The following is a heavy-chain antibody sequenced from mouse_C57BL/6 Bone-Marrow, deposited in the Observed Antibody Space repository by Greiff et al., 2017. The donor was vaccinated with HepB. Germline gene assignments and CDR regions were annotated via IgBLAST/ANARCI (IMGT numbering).Heavy chain of an antibody. CDR2: IRNKANGYTT. J-gene: IGHJ4*01. Sequence: VQLKESGGGLVQPGGSLSLSCAASGFTFTDYYMSWVRQPPGKALEWLGFIRNKANGYTTEYSASVKGRFTISRDNSQSILYLQMNALRAEDSATYYCARSIYSSYAMDYWGQGTSVTVSS. D-gene: IGHD2-12*01. CDR1: GFTFTDYY. CDR3: ARSIYSSYAMDY. V-gene: IGHV7-3*01.